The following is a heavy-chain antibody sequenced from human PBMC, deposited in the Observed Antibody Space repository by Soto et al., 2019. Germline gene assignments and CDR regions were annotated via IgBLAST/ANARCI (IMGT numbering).Heavy chain of an antibody. J-gene: IGHJ2*01. CDR2: IIPIFGTA. CDR3: ARGINRWLQLWHFDL. CDR1: GGTFSSYT. V-gene: IGHV1-69*12. D-gene: IGHD5-12*01. Sequence: QVQLVQSGAEVKKPGSSVTVSCKASGGTFSSYTISWVRQAPGQGLEWMGGIIPIFGTANYAQKFQGRVTITADESTSTAYMELSSLRSEDTAVYYCARGINRWLQLWHFDLWGRGTLVTVSS.